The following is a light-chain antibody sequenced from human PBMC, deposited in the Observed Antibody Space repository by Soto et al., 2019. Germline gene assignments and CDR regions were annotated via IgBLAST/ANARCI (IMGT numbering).Light chain of an antibody. CDR2: EIS. Sequence: QSALTQPASVSGSPGQSVTISCIGSSSDVGGYNYVSWYQHHPGRVPKPMIFEISDRPSGVSSRFSGSKSGNTAYLTISGLQAEDEDDYYCSSFSSTSTIVFGGGTKVTVL. CDR3: SSFSSTSTIV. V-gene: IGLV2-14*01. J-gene: IGLJ2*01. CDR1: SSDVGGYNY.